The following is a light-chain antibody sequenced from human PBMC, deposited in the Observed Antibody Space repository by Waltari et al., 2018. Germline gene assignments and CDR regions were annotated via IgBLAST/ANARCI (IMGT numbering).Light chain of an antibody. CDR2: WAS. CDR1: QTFLSSSNNKNF. CDR3: QQYYTIAPWT. J-gene: IGKJ1*01. V-gene: IGKV4-1*01. Sequence: IVITQCPDSLALPLAERATITSKPSQTFLSSSNNKNFLAWYQQKPGQPPKLLIYWASTRESGVPDRFSGSGSGTEFTLTISSLQAEDVAVYFCQQYYTIAPWTFGQGTKVEIK.